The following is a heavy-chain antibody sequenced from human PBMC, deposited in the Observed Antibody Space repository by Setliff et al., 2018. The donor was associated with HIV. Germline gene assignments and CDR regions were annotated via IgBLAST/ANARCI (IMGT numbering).Heavy chain of an antibody. J-gene: IGHJ4*02. Sequence: SETLSLTCSVYGTSFSDHYWSWVRQTPGKGLEWIGEMNQSGTTNYNPSLKSRLTISADASKDQFYLELRSVTAADTAVYFCARHVDRTYYDSVGFFQYWGQGLMVTVSS. V-gene: IGHV4-34*10. CDR1: GTSFSDHY. CDR3: ARHVDRTYYDSVGFFQY. D-gene: IGHD3-22*01. CDR2: MNQSGTT.